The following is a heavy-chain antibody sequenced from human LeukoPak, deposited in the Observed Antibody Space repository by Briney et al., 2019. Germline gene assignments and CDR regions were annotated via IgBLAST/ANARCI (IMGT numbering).Heavy chain of an antibody. CDR3: ARGWGLAHIVVFDY. Sequence: SVKVSCKASGGTFSSYAISWVRQAPGQGLEWMGRIIPILGIANYAQKFQGRVTITADKSTSTAYMELSSLRSEDTAVYYCARGWGLAHIVVFDYWGPGTLVTVSS. J-gene: IGHJ4*02. CDR1: GGTFSSYA. V-gene: IGHV1-69*04. CDR2: IIPILGIA. D-gene: IGHD2-21*01.